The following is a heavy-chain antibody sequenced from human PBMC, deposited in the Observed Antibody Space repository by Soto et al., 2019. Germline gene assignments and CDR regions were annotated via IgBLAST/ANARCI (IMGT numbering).Heavy chain of an antibody. J-gene: IGHJ2*01. V-gene: IGHV3-33*01. CDR3: LTGSGCYPYWILAL. Sequence: QVQLVESGGGVVQPGRSLRLSCAASGFTFSSYGMHWVRQAPGKGLEWVAVIWYDGSNKYYADSVKGRFTISGDNCKNALYLETNIIRAVARVVYYCLTGSGCYPYWILALWGRGTLDTV. CDR2: IWYDGSNK. D-gene: IGHD2-8*01. CDR1: GFTFSSYG.